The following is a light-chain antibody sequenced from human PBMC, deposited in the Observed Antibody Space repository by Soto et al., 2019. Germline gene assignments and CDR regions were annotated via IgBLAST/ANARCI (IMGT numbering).Light chain of an antibody. CDR1: QSISSW. CDR2: DAS. CDR3: QQYDNLPLT. Sequence: PSTVSASKKERVTITCRASQSISSWLAWYQQKPGKAPKLLIYDASNLETGVPSRFSGSGSGTDFTFTISSLQPEDIATYYCQQYDNLPLTFGPGTKVDIK. J-gene: IGKJ3*01. V-gene: IGKV1-33*01.